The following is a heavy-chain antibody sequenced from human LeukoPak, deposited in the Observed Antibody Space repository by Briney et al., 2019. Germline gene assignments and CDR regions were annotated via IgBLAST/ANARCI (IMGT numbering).Heavy chain of an antibody. J-gene: IGHJ4*02. CDR3: AGAPMVRGVYYFDY. D-gene: IGHD3-10*01. CDR2: IKQDGSEK. Sequence: GGSLRLSCAASGFTFTNAWMSWVRQAPGKGLEWVANIKQDGSEKYYVDSVKGRFTISRDNAKNSLYLQMNSLRAEDTAVYYCAGAPMVRGVYYFDYWGQGTLVTVSS. V-gene: IGHV3-7*01. CDR1: GFTFTNAW.